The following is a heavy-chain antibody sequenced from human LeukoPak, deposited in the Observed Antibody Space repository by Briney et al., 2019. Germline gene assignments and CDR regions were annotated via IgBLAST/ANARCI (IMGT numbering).Heavy chain of an antibody. CDR2: INHSGST. CDR1: GGSFSGYY. Sequence: SETLSLTCAVYGGSFSGYYWSWIRQPPGRGREWIGEINHSGSTNYNPSLKSRVTISVDTSKNQFSLKLSSVTAADTAVYYCARDLLRDFDYWGQGTLVTVSS. V-gene: IGHV4-34*01. J-gene: IGHJ4*02. D-gene: IGHD2-15*01. CDR3: ARDLLRDFDY.